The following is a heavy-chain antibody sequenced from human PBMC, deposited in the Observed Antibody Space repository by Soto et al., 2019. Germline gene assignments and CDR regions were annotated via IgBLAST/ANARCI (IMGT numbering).Heavy chain of an antibody. CDR3: ARLNGYCVGTSCQGYYGMDV. CDR1: GGSVSSNSYS. CDR2: IYSTDKT. J-gene: IGHJ6*02. V-gene: IGHV4-39*01. Sequence: SETLSLTCTVSGGSVSSNSYSWGWIRQSPGKGLDWIATIYSTDKTYYNPSLLSRVTISVDTSMNELSLRLSSVTAADTAVYYCARLNGYCVGTSCQGYYGMDVWGQGTTVTVSS. D-gene: IGHD2-2*03.